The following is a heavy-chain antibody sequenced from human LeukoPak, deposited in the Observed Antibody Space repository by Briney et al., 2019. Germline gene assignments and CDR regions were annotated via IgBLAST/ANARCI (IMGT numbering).Heavy chain of an antibody. CDR3: AIDKETQLALHY. D-gene: IGHD2-15*01. CDR2: FDPEDDET. J-gene: IGHJ4*02. V-gene: IGHV1-24*01. CDR1: GDTLTELS. Sequence: ASVKVSCKVSGDTLTELSMHWVRQAPGKGLEWMRSFDPEDDETTYAQKFQGRVTMTEDTSTDIAYMELSSLRSEDTAVYYCAIDKETQLALHYWGQGPLVTVSS.